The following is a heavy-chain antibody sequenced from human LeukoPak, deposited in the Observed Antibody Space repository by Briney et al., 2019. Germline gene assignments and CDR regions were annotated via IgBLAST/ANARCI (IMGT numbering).Heavy chain of an antibody. D-gene: IGHD3-22*01. CDR2: IYTSGST. CDR1: GGPISSYY. V-gene: IGHV4-4*07. Sequence: PSGTLSLTCTVSGGPISSYYWSWLRQPAGKGLEWIGRIYTSGSTNYNPSLKSRVTMSVDTSKNQFSLKLRSVTAADTAVYYCARDYYDSSGYYYEWGQGTLVTVSS. CDR3: ARDYYDSSGYYYE. J-gene: IGHJ4*02.